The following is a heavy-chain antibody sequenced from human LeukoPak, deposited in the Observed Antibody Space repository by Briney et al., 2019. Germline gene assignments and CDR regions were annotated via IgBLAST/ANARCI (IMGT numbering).Heavy chain of an antibody. CDR2: TSRSSTYT. J-gene: IGHJ4*02. CDR1: GFTFSDYY. CDR3: TRGEHGQYCSGGSCYKWAY. V-gene: IGHV3-11*05. Sequence: GGALRLSRALSGFTFSDYYISWVPQAPGEGLEWVSSTSRSSTYTNYADSVKGRFTGSRDYATHSLYLQMNGLRADDTAVYYCTRGEHGQYCSGGSCYKWAYGGRGTLVPVSS. D-gene: IGHD2-15*01.